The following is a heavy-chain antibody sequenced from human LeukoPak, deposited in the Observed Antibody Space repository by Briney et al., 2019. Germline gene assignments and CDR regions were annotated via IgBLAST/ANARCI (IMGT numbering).Heavy chain of an antibody. J-gene: IGHJ4*02. CDR2: ISWNSGSI. CDR3: ARRYFDWYYFDY. CDR1: GFTFDDYA. V-gene: IGHV3-9*01. Sequence: GGSLRLSCAASGFTFDDYAMHWVRQAPGKGLEWVSGISWNSGSIGYADSVKGRFTISRDNAKNSLYLQMNSLRAEDTALYYYARRYFDWYYFDYWGQGTLVTVSS. D-gene: IGHD3-9*01.